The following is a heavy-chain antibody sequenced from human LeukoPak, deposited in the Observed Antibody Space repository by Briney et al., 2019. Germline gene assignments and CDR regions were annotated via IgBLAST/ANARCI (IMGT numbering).Heavy chain of an antibody. Sequence: GGSLRLSCAASGFTFSSYGMHWVRQAPGKGLEWVAFIRYDGSNKYYADSVKGRFTISRDNSKNTLYLQMNSLRAEDTAVYYCVSPRYYDSSGYYYVGTSSYYFDYWGQGTLVTVSS. V-gene: IGHV3-30*02. D-gene: IGHD3-22*01. CDR2: IRYDGSNK. CDR1: GFTFSSYG. J-gene: IGHJ4*02. CDR3: VSPRYYDSSGYYYVGTSSYYFDY.